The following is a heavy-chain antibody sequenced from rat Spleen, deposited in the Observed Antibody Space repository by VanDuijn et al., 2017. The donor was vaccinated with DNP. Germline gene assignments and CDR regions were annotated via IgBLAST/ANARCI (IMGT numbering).Heavy chain of an antibody. CDR2: IWNAGGT. CDR1: GFSLTSYN. V-gene: IGHV2-41*01. J-gene: IGHJ2*01. CDR3: ARRDGYNGVFDY. Sequence: QVQLKESGPGLVQPSQTLSLTCTVAGFSLTSYNVHWVRQPPGKGLQWMGVIWNAGGTRYNSALKSRLTISKDTSKSQVFLKMNSLQTEDTATYYCARRDGYNGVFDYWGQGVLVTVSS. D-gene: IGHD1-4*01.